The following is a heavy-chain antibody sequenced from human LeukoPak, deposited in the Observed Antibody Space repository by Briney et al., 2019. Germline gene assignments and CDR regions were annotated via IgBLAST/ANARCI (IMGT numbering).Heavy chain of an antibody. CDR3: ARDDVATTGRGLDV. CDR1: GFTFNTYS. V-gene: IGHV3-21*01. D-gene: IGHD1-1*01. J-gene: IGHJ6*02. Sequence: GGSLRLSCAASGFTFNTYSMNWVRQAPGKGLEWVSSITRSSAYIYYADSVRGRFTISRDNAKNSLYLQMNSLGADDTAVYYCARDDVATTGRGLDVWGQGTMVTVSS. CDR2: ITRSSAYI.